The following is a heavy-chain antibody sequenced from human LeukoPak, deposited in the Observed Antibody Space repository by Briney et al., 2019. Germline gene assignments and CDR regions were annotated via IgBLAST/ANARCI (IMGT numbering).Heavy chain of an antibody. V-gene: IGHV3-64D*06. D-gene: IGHD2-21*01. CDR3: VPLYQGGVAD. CDR2: ISSDGGST. CDR1: GFTFSSYG. J-gene: IGHJ4*02. Sequence: GGSLRLSCSASGFTFSSYGMHWVRQAPGKGLEYVSAISSDGGSTYYADSVKGRFTISRDNSKNTLYLQVRSLRAEDTAVYYCVPLYQGGVADWGQGTVDSVSS.